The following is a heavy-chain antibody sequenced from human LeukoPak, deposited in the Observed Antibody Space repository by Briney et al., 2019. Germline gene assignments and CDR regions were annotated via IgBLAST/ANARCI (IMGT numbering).Heavy chain of an antibody. CDR3: ARGGYYDSSGYPNPFDY. CDR2: INHSGST. J-gene: IGHJ4*02. V-gene: IGHV4-34*01. CDR1: GGSFSGNY. D-gene: IGHD3-22*01. Sequence: SETLSLTCAVYGGSFSGNYWNWIRQPPGKGLEWIGEINHSGSTSYNPSLKSRVTISGDTSKNQLSLKLSSVTAADTAVYYCARGGYYDSSGYPNPFDYWGQGTLVTVSS.